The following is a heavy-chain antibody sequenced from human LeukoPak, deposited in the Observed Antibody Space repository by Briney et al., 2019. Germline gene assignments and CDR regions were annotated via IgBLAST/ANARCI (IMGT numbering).Heavy chain of an antibody. CDR1: GGSFSGYY. CDR2: INHSGST. V-gene: IGHV4-34*01. J-gene: IGHJ6*03. D-gene: IGHD2-15*01. Sequence: SEPLSLTCAVYGGSFSGYYWSWIRQPPGKGLEWIGEINHSGSTNYNPSLKSRVTISVDTSKNQFSLKLSSVAAADTAVYYCARGRIHSRRFSYYMDVWGKGTTVTVSS. CDR3: ARGRIHSRRFSYYMDV.